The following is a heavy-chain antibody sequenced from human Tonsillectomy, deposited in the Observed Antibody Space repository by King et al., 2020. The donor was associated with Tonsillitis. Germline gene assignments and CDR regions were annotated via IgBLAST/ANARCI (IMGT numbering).Heavy chain of an antibody. V-gene: IGHV4-31*01. CDR1: GGSISSGGYY. J-gene: IGHJ5*02. CDR3: ARAKGIPYGSGNYGIWVDP. D-gene: IGHD3-10*01. Sequence: QLQESGPGLVKPSQTLSLTCTVSGGSISSGGYYWSWIRQHPGKGLEWIGYIYYSGSTYYNPSLKSLVTISVDTSKNQFSLKLSSVTAADTAVYYCARAKGIPYGSGNYGIWVDPWGPGTLVTVAS. CDR2: IYYSGST.